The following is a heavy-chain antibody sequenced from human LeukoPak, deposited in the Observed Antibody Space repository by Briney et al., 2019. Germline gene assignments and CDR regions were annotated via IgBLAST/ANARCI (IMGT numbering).Heavy chain of an antibody. Sequence: GASVKVSCKASGYSFTSYGFTWVRQAPGQGLEWMGWISTYDGNANYAQKLQGRVTMTTDTSTITAYMELRSLRSDDTAVYYCARAPSGFTYGPGGHWGQGTLVTVSS. V-gene: IGHV1-18*01. D-gene: IGHD3-10*01. CDR1: GYSFTSYG. CDR2: ISTYDGNA. J-gene: IGHJ4*02. CDR3: ARAPSGFTYGPGGH.